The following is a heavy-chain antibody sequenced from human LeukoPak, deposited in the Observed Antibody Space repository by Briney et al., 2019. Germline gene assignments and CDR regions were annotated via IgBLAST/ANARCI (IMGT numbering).Heavy chain of an antibody. D-gene: IGHD5-18*01. CDR3: IRHRHSFNWFDP. V-gene: IGHV3-49*03. CDR2: IRSQAHGGTT. Sequence: QPGRSLRLSCTASGFTFGDYFMNWFRQAPGNGLEWVGFIRSQAHGGTTEYAASVKGRFTISRDDSKSIAYLQMNSLKTDYTALYYCIRHRHSFNWFDPWGQGTLVTVSS. CDR1: GFTFGDYF. J-gene: IGHJ5*02.